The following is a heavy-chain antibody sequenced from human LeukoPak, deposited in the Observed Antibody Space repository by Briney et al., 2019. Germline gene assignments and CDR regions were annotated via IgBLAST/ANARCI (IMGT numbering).Heavy chain of an antibody. CDR1: GYTLTELS. CDR2: FDPKDGET. D-gene: IGHD3-10*01. V-gene: IGHV1-24*01. CDR3: ATSTRLAGVRGVITPDYFDY. J-gene: IGHJ4*02. Sequence: ASVKVSCKVSGYTLTELSMHWVRQAPGKGLEWMGGFDPKDGETIYAQKFQGRVTMTEDTSTDTAYMELSSLRSEDTALYYCATSTRLAGVRGVITPDYFDYWGQGTLVTVSS.